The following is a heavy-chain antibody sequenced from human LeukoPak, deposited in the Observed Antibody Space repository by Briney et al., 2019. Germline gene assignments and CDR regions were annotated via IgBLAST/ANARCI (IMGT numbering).Heavy chain of an antibody. CDR1: GGTFSSYA. CDR3: ARVSGYSSTFDY. Sequence: SVKVSCKASGGTFSSYAISWVRQAPGQGLEWMGGIIPVFGTANYAQKFQGRVTITADESTSTAYMELSSLRSEDTAVYYCARVSGYSSTFDYWGQGTLVTVSS. J-gene: IGHJ4*02. CDR2: IIPVFGTA. D-gene: IGHD6-13*01. V-gene: IGHV1-69*13.